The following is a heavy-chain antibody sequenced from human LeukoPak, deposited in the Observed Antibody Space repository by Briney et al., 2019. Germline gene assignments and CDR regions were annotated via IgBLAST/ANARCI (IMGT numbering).Heavy chain of an antibody. Sequence: SGTLSLTCTVSGGSISNTSHYWAWIRQPPGKGLEWIGSIYSSGSTYYNPSLKSRVTISVDTPNDQFSLKLTSVTATDTAVYYCARHPVVTAGWFDPWGQGSLVTVSS. CDR1: GGSISNTSHY. CDR2: IYSSGST. CDR3: ARHPVVTAGWFDP. V-gene: IGHV4-39*01. D-gene: IGHD2-21*02. J-gene: IGHJ5*02.